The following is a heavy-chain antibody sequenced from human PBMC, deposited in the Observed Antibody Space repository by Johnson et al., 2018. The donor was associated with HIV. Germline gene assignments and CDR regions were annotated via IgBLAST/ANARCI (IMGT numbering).Heavy chain of an antibody. D-gene: IGHD6-6*01. CDR2: ISRSGTTI. CDR1: GFTFNSYA. V-gene: IGHV3-48*03. CDR3: ARVRIIYSSSSHAFDI. J-gene: IGHJ3*02. Sequence: VQLVESGGGVVQPGRSLRLFCAASGFTFNSYAMHWVRQAPGKGLEWVSYISRSGTTITYADSVKGRFTISRDNTKNSLYLQMNSLRAEDTAVYCCARVRIIYSSSSHAFDIWGQGTMVTVSS.